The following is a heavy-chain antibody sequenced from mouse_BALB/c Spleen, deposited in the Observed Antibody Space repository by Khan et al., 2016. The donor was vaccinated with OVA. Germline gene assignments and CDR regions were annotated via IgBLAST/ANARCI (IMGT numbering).Heavy chain of an antibody. CDR2: ISYSGST. CDR3: ARTARIKY. J-gene: IGHJ2*01. CDR1: GYSITSGYG. V-gene: IGHV3-2*02. D-gene: IGHD1-2*01. Sequence: VQLQQSGPGLVKPSQSLSLTCTVTGYSITSGYGWNWIRQFPGNKLEWMGYISYSGSTNYNPSLKSRISITRDTSKNQFFLQLNSVTTENTATYYCARTARIKYWGQGTTLTVSS.